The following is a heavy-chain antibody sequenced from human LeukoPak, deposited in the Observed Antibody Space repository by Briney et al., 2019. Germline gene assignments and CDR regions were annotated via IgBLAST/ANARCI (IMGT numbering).Heavy chain of an antibody. D-gene: IGHD3-10*01. CDR1: GYTFTGYY. V-gene: IGHV1-2*06. CDR2: INPNSGGT. CDR3: ARSNYGSGSYYAFDY. J-gene: IGHJ4*02. Sequence: ASVNVSCKASGYTFTGYYMHWVRQAPGQGLEWMGRINPNSGGTNYAQKFQGRVTMTRDTSISTAYMELSRLRSDDTAVYYCARSNYGSGSYYAFDYWGQGTLVTVSS.